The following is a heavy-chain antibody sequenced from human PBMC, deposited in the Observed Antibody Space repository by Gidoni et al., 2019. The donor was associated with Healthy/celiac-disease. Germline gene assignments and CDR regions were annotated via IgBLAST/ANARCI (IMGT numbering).Heavy chain of an antibody. V-gene: IGHV4-34*01. Sequence: QVQLQQWVAGLLKPSETLSLTCAVYGGSFSGYYWSWIRQPPGKGLAWIGEINHSGSTNYNPSLKSRVNISVDTSKNQFSLKLSSVTAADTAVYYCARGGTETYGMTGSFDPWGQGTLVTVSS. CDR3: ARGGTETYGMTGSFDP. CDR1: GGSFSGYY. J-gene: IGHJ5*02. CDR2: INHSGST. D-gene: IGHD1-1*01.